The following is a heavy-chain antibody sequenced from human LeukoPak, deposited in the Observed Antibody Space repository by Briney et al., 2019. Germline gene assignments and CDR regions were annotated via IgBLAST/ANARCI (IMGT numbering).Heavy chain of an antibody. J-gene: IGHJ4*02. CDR2: ISTYNGDT. D-gene: IGHD4-23*01. CDR3: ARYGGSTTLGY. CDR1: GYTFTTYG. V-gene: IGHV1-18*01. Sequence: ASVKVSCKASGYTFTTYGISWVRQAPGQGLEWMGWISTYNGDTNYAQKLQGRVTMTADTSTSTTYMELRSLRSDDTAVYYCARYGGSTTLGYWGQGTLVTVSS.